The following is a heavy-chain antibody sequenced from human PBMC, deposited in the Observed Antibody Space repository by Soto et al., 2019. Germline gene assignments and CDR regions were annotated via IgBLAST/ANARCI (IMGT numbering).Heavy chain of an antibody. CDR1: GHTFTSYG. Sequence: VSVKVSCKASGHTFTSYGISWVRQAPGQGLEWMGWISAYNGNTNYAQKLQGRVTMTTDTSTSTAYMELRSLRSDDTAVYYCAKTGTIAPYYYYYMDVWGKGTTVTVSS. D-gene: IGHD1-7*01. CDR3: AKTGTIAPYYYYYMDV. J-gene: IGHJ6*03. V-gene: IGHV1-18*01. CDR2: ISAYNGNT.